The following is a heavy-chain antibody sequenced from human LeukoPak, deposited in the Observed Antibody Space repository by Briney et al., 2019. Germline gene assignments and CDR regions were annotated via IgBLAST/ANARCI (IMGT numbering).Heavy chain of an antibody. CDR2: IYTNGGA. J-gene: IGHJ4*02. Sequence: SETLSLTCTVSSGSISSYYWNWIRQPAGKGLEWIGRIYTNGGASYNPSLKSRVTISIDASKNQFSLKLSSVTAADTAVYYCAREPPGYWGQGILVTVSS. V-gene: IGHV4-4*07. CDR1: SGSISSYY. CDR3: AREPPGY.